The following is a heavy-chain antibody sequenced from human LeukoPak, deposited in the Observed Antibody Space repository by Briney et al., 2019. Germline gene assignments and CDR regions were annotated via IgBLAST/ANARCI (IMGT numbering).Heavy chain of an antibody. J-gene: IGHJ5*02. Sequence: SETLSLTCAVSGGSISRGGYSWSWIRQPPGKGLEWIGEIYHSGSTNYNPSLKSRVTISVDKSKNQFSLKLSSVTAADTAVYYCSRLPDPWGQGTLVTVSS. V-gene: IGHV4-30-2*01. CDR2: IYHSGST. CDR3: SRLPDP. CDR1: GGSISRGGYS.